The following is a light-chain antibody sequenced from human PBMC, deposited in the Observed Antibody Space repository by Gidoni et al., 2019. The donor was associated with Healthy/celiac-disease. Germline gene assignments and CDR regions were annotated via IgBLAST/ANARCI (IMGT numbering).Light chain of an antibody. Sequence: QSALTQPASVSGSPGQSITISCTGTSSDVGVYNYVSWYQQHPGKAPKLMIYDVINRPSGVSNRFSGSKSGNTASLTISGLQAEDEADYYCSSYTSSSTLVFGTGTKVTVL. J-gene: IGLJ1*01. CDR1: SSDVGVYNY. CDR2: DVI. V-gene: IGLV2-14*01. CDR3: SSYTSSSTLV.